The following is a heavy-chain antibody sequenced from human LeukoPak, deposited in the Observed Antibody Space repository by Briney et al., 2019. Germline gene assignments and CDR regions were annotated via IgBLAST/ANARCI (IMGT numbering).Heavy chain of an antibody. J-gene: IGHJ4*02. Sequence: GASVTVSCKASGGTFSSYAISWVRQAPGQGLEWMGGIIPIFGTANYAQKFQGRVTITADESTSTAYMELSSLRSDDTAVYYCAKVGIAAAAGGYTEIYYFDYWGQGTLVTVSS. D-gene: IGHD6-13*01. CDR3: AKVGIAAAAGGYTEIYYFDY. CDR1: GGTFSSYA. V-gene: IGHV1-69*13. CDR2: IIPIFGTA.